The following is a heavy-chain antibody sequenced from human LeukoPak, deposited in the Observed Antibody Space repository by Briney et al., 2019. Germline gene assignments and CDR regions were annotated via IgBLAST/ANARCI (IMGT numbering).Heavy chain of an antibody. J-gene: IGHJ4*02. V-gene: IGHV4-59*01. CDR1: RGSISGYD. CDR2: IYYSGST. Sequence: SSETLSLTCTVSRGSISGYDWSWIRHPPGKGLEWIGYIYYSGSTNYNPSLKSRVTISADTSENQFSLKLSSVTAADTAVYYCARGKGYFDYWGQGTLVTVSS. CDR3: ARGKGYFDY.